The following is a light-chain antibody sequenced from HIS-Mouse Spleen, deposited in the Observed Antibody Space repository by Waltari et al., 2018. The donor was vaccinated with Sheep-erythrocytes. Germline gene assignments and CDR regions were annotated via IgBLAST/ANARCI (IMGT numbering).Light chain of an antibody. Sequence: AIQMTQSPSSLSSSVGDRVTITCRASQGIRNDLGWYQQKPGKAPKLLIYAASSIQSGVPSRFSGSGSGTDFTLTISSLQPEDFATYYCLQDYNYPYTFGQGTKLEIK. J-gene: IGKJ2*01. V-gene: IGKV1-6*01. CDR2: AAS. CDR1: QGIRND. CDR3: LQDYNYPYT.